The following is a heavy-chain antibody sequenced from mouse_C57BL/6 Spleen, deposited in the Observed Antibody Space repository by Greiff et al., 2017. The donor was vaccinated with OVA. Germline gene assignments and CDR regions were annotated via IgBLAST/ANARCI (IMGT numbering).Heavy chain of an antibody. CDR2: IHPNSGST. V-gene: IGHV1-64*01. Sequence: QVQLQQPGAELVKPGASVKLSCKASGYTFTSYWMHWVKQRPGQGLEWIGMIHPNSGSTNYNEKFKSKATLTVDKSSSTAYMQLSSLTSEDSAVYYCARDWDGDPWFAYWGQGTLVTVSA. J-gene: IGHJ3*01. CDR3: ARDWDGDPWFAY. CDR1: GYTFTSYW. D-gene: IGHD4-1*01.